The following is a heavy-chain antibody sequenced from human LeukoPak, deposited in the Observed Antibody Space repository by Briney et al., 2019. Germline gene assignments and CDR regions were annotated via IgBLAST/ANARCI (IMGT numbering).Heavy chain of an antibody. CDR2: ISGSGGST. D-gene: IGHD2-15*01. CDR3: ARDSGGPYYYGMDV. J-gene: IGHJ6*02. CDR1: GGTFSSYA. V-gene: IGHV3-23*01. Sequence: ASVKVSCKASGGTFSSYAISWVRQAPGKGLEWVSAISGSGGSTYYADSVKGRFTISRDNSKNTLYLQMNSLRAEDTAVYYCARDSGGPYYYGMDVWGQGTTVTVSS.